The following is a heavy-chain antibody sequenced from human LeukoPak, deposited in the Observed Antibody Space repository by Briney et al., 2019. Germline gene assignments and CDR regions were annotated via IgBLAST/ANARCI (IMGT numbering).Heavy chain of an antibody. V-gene: IGHV1-69*04. CDR1: GGTFSRYA. J-gene: IGHJ5*02. CDR2: IIPILGIA. CDR3: ARGISVVVPAAIGWFDP. Sequence: SVKVSCKASGGTFSRYAISWVRQAPGQGLEWMGRIIPILGIANYAQKFQGRVTITADKSTSTAYMELSSLRSEDTAVYYCARGISVVVPAAIGWFDPWGQGTLVTVSS. D-gene: IGHD2-2*02.